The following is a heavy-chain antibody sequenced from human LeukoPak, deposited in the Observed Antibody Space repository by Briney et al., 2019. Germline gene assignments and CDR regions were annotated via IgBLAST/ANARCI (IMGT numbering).Heavy chain of an antibody. CDR3: VRDRSGTYYSFDV. D-gene: IGHD1-26*01. CDR1: GGSIGSSF. V-gene: IGHV4-59*13. J-gene: IGHJ3*01. CDR2: ISYNGRT. Sequence: SETLSLTCSVFGGSIGSSFWSWIRLSPGKGLEWIGYISYNGRTNYSPSLKSRVIISIDTSKNQLSLNLTSLTAADTALYYCVRDRSGTYYSFDVWGQGTMVSVSA.